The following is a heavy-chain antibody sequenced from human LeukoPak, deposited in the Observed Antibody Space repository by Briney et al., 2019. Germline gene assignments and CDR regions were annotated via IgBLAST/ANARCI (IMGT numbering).Heavy chain of an antibody. V-gene: IGHV1-69*13. CDR1: GGTFGSYA. CDR2: IIPIFGTA. CDR3: ARDSSITGTTTTFDY. Sequence: ASVKVSCKASGGTFGSYAISWVRQAPGQGLEWMGGIIPIFGTANYAQKFQGRVTITADESTSTAYMELSSLRSEDTAVYYCARDSSITGTTTTFDYWGQGTLVTVSS. D-gene: IGHD1-7*01. J-gene: IGHJ4*02.